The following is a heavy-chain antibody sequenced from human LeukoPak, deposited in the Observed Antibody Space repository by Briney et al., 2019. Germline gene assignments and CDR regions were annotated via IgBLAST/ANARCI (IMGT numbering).Heavy chain of an antibody. CDR3: ASQAPSRNPTLDY. J-gene: IGHJ4*02. CDR2: IYYSGST. CDR1: GGSISSGGYY. V-gene: IGHV4-31*03. Sequence: PSETLSLTCTVSGGSISSGGYYWSWIRQHPGKGLEWIGYIYYSGSTYYNPSLKSRVTISVDTSKNQFSLKLSSVTAADTAVYYCASQAPSRNPTLDYWGQGTLVTVSS.